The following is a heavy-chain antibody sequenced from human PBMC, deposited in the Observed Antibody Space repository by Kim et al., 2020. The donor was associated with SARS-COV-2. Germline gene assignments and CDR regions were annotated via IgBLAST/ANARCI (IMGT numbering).Heavy chain of an antibody. CDR2: IWYAGSNK. CDR3: ARRPGRYGSSGY. D-gene: IGHD3-10*01. V-gene: IGHV3-33*01. Sequence: GGSLRLSCAASGFTFSSYCRHWVRQAPGKGLEWVAVIWYAGSNKYYADSVRGRFTISRDNSKNTLYLQMNSLRAEDTAVYYCARRPGRYGSSGYWGQGTLVPVSS. J-gene: IGHJ4*02. CDR1: GFTFSSYC.